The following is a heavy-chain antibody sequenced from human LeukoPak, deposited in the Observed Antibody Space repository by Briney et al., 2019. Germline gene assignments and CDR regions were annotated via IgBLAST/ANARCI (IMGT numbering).Heavy chain of an antibody. J-gene: IGHJ4*02. CDR1: GCTFNSYA. D-gene: IGHD6-13*01. Sequence: ASVKVSYKASGCTFNSYAITWVRQAPGQGLEWMGWISTYNGITSYAQKLQGRVTMTTDTSSTTAYMELRSLRSDDTALYYCARDRGLRATAGTRIDFWGQGTLVTVSS. CDR2: ISTYNGIT. V-gene: IGHV1-18*01. CDR3: ARDRGLRATAGTRIDF.